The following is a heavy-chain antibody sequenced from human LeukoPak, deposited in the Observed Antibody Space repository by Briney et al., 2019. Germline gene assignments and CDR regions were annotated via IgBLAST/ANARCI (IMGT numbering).Heavy chain of an antibody. D-gene: IGHD4-17*01. Sequence: PGGSLRLSCAASGFTFSSYAMHWVRQAPGKGLEWVADISYDGSKSYYADSMKGRVTLSRDNSENTLYLEMNSLRAEDTAVYYCTKDKYGESSTRTGMDVWGQGTTVTVSS. CDR1: GFTFSSYA. J-gene: IGHJ6*02. CDR3: TKDKYGESSTRTGMDV. V-gene: IGHV3-30*18. CDR2: ISYDGSKS.